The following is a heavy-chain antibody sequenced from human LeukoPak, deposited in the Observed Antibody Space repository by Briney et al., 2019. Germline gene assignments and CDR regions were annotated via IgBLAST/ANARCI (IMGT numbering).Heavy chain of an antibody. Sequence: GGSLILSCAASGFTFSTHAMSWVRQAPGKGLEWVSTISGSGDRTYYADSVKGRFTISRDNSKNTLYLQMNSLRAEDTAVYYCAKDSGAILGDYWGQGTLVTVSS. V-gene: IGHV3-23*01. CDR2: ISGSGDRT. CDR3: AKDSGAILGDY. J-gene: IGHJ4*02. CDR1: GFTFSTHA. D-gene: IGHD2-8*02.